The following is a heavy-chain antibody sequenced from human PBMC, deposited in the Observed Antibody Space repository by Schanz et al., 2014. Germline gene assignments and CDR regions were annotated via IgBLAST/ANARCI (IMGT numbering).Heavy chain of an antibody. CDR3: ARTLVNGSRKWFVP. V-gene: IGHV4-4*07. D-gene: IGHD3-10*01. CDR1: GGSVSSFY. CDR2: VYATGRT. J-gene: IGHJ5*02. Sequence: QLELQESGPGLVKPSETLSLTCTVSGGSVSSFYWSWIRQPAGKGLEWIGHVYATGRTKYNPSLKSRVTMSVDPSHKPISLKLTSVTAADTAVYYCARTLVNGSRKWFVPWGPGTQVTVSS.